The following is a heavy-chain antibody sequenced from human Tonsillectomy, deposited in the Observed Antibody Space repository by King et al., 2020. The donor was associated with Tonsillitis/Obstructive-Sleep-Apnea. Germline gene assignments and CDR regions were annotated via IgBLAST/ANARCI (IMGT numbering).Heavy chain of an antibody. CDR2: IYSKTDGGTT. CDR1: GFTFSNAW. J-gene: IGHJ4*02. D-gene: IGHD3-16*01. V-gene: IGHV3-15*01. CDR3: TSSPYVYIWGFYT. Sequence: VQLVESGGGLVKPGGSLRLSCAASGFTFSNAWMSWVRQAPGKGLEWVGRIYSKTDGGTTDYAAPVKDRFTISRDDSKNILYLQMNSLKTEDTAVYYCTSSPYVYIWGFYTWGQGTLVTVSS.